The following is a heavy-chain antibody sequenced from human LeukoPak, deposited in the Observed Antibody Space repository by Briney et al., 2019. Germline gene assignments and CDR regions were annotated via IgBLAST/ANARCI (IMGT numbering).Heavy chain of an antibody. CDR1: GGSISSSSYY. J-gene: IGHJ4*02. CDR3: ARERYYDSSGYYSGYFDY. CDR2: IYYSGST. Sequence: SETLSLTCTVSGGSISSSSYYWGWVRQPPGKGLEWIGSIYYSGSTYYNPSLKSRVTISVDTSKNQFSLKLSSVTAADTAVYYCARERYYDSSGYYSGYFDYWGQGTLVTVSS. D-gene: IGHD3-22*01. V-gene: IGHV4-39*07.